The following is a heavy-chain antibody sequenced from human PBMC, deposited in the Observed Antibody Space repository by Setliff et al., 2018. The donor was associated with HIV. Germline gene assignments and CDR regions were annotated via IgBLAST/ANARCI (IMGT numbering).Heavy chain of an antibody. CDR2: ISAYNGNR. Sequence: ASVKVSCKTSGYTFNSYAISWVRQAPGQGLEWMGWISAYNGNRNYAKKFQGRVTMTTDTSTSTAYMELRSLRSDDTAVYYCARGKTWLRFLDYWGQGTLVTVSS. V-gene: IGHV1-18*01. J-gene: IGHJ4*02. CDR3: ARGKTWLRFLDY. CDR1: GYTFNSYA. D-gene: IGHD5-12*01.